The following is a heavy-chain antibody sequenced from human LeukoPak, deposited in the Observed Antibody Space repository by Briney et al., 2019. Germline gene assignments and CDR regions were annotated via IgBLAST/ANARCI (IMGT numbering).Heavy chain of an antibody. D-gene: IGHD6-13*01. CDR3: ARVYSSRFSILHYYYMDV. V-gene: IGHV1-2*02. J-gene: IGHJ6*03. CDR2: INPNSGGT. Sequence: ASVKVSCKASGYTFTGYYMHWVRQAPGQGLEWMGWINPNSGGTNYAQKFQGRVTMTRDTSISTAYMELSRLRSDDTAVYYCARVYSSRFSILHYYYMDVWGKGTTVTVSS. CDR1: GYTFTGYY.